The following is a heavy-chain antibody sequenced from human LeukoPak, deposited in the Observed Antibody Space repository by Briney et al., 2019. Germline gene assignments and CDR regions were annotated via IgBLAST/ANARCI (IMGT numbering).Heavy chain of an antibody. V-gene: IGHV3-21*01. CDR1: GFTVSSNY. CDR3: ARDGNGLDY. J-gene: IGHJ4*02. CDR2: ISSSSSYI. Sequence: GGSLRLSCAASGFTVSSNYMSWVRQAPGKGLEWVSSISSSSSYIYYADSVKGRFTISRDNAKNSLYLQMNSLRAEDTAVYYCARDGNGLDYWGQGTLVTVSS. D-gene: IGHD2-8*01.